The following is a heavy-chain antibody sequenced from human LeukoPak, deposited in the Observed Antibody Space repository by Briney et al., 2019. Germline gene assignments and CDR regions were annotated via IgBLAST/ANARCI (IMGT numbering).Heavy chain of an antibody. CDR1: GFTFSNAW. J-gene: IGHJ5*02. V-gene: IGHV3-23*01. CDR2: ISGSGGYT. CDR3: AKDPYSSAWFSRDWFDP. Sequence: SGGSLRLSCAASGFTFSNAWMSWVRQAPGKGLEWVSAISGSGGYTYYADSVKGRFTISRDNSKNTLYLQMNSLRAEDTAVYYCAKDPYSSAWFSRDWFDPWGQGTLVTVSS. D-gene: IGHD6-13*01.